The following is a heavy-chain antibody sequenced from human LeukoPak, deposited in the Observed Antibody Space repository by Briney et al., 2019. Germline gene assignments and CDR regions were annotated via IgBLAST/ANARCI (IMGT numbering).Heavy chain of an antibody. J-gene: IGHJ4*02. V-gene: IGHV4-59*08. CDR1: GDSFSSYY. CDR3: ARLGFCTGGRCLADF. D-gene: IGHD2-15*01. Sequence: TAETLSLTCTVSGDSFSSYYWTWIRQPPGKGLEWIGYIYPHGHTNYNPSLTSRVTISVDTSKNQFSLKLNSVTAADTAVYYCARLGFCTGGRCLADFWGQGTLGTLSS. CDR2: IYPHGHT.